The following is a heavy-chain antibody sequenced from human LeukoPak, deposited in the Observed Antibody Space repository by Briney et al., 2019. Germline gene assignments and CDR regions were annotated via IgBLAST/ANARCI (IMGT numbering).Heavy chain of an antibody. J-gene: IGHJ4*02. Sequence: GGSLRLSCAASGFILSTYTMTWVRQAPGKGLEWVSSITSSSTYIYYADSLKGRFTISRDNAKNSLFLQMNSLRAEDTAVYYCARVATVTTDSDYWGLGTRVTVSS. D-gene: IGHD4-17*01. CDR2: ITSSSTYI. CDR3: ARVATVTTDSDY. V-gene: IGHV3-21*01. CDR1: GFILSTYT.